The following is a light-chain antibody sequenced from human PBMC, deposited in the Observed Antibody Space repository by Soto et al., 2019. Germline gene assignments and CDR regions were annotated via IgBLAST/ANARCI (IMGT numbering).Light chain of an antibody. CDR3: QIWGTGIRV. CDR1: SGHSTYA. J-gene: IGLJ3*02. Sequence: QPVLTQSPSASASLGASVKLTCTLSSGHSTYAIAWHQQQPEKGPRYLMKLNSDGSHSKGDGIPDRFSGSSSGAERYLTISSLQSEDEADYYCQIWGTGIRVSGGGTKLTVL. V-gene: IGLV4-69*01. CDR2: LNSDGSH.